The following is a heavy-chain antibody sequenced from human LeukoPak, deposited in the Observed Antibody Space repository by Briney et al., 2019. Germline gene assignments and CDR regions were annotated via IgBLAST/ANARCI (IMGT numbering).Heavy chain of an antibody. V-gene: IGHV4-59*01. J-gene: IGHJ3*02. CDR2: IYYSGST. CDR1: GGSISSYY. D-gene: IGHD6-19*01. Sequence: SETLSLTCTVSGGSISSYYWSWIRQPPGKGLEWIGYIYYSGSTNCNPSLKSRVTISVDTSKNQFSLKLSSVTAADTAVYYCARDDGYSSGWYSIWGQGTMVTVSS. CDR3: ARDDGYSSGWYSI.